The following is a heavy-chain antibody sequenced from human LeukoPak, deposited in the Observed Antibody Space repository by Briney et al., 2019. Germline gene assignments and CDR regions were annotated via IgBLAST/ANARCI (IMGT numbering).Heavy chain of an antibody. CDR1: GFTFSSYA. Sequence: GGSLRLSCAASGFTFSSYAMHWVRQAPGKGLEWVAVISYDGSNKYYADSVKGRFTISRDNSKNTLYLQMNSLRAEVTAVYYCARGADSSGYYRLSYFDYWGQGTLVTVSS. CDR2: ISYDGSNK. D-gene: IGHD3-22*01. V-gene: IGHV3-30-3*01. J-gene: IGHJ4*02. CDR3: ARGADSSGYYRLSYFDY.